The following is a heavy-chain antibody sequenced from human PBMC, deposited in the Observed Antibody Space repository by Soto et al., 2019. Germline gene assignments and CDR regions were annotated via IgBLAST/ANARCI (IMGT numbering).Heavy chain of an antibody. Sequence: QVQLVQSGVEVKKPGASVKVSCRTSGYTFTNYGISWVRQAPGQGLEWMGWISVYNGNTKYAQKLQGRVTMTTDTSTSTAYMELRSLKSEDTAMYYCTREGGDSSGYYFQYWGQGTLVTVSS. D-gene: IGHD3-22*01. V-gene: IGHV1-18*01. CDR1: GYTFTNYG. CDR3: TREGGDSSGYYFQY. CDR2: ISVYNGNT. J-gene: IGHJ1*01.